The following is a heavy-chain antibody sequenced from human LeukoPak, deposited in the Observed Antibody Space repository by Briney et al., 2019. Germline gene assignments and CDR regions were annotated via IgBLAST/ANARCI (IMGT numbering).Heavy chain of an antibody. CDR1: GFTFDDYA. J-gene: IGHJ6*02. D-gene: IGHD3-16*01. CDR2: ISWNSSTI. CDR3: AGGDTIGFYNYGMDV. Sequence: GGSLRLSCAASGFTFDDYAMHWVRQAPGKGLEWVSGISWNSSTIYYADSVKGRFTISRDNAKNSLHLQMNSLRAEDTAVYYCAGGDTIGFYNYGMDVWGQGTTVTVSS. V-gene: IGHV3-9*01.